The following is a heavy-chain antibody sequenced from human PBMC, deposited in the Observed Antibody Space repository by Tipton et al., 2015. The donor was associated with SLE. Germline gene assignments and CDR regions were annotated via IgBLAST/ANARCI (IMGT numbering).Heavy chain of an antibody. Sequence: QLVQSGAEVKKPGSSVKVSCKASGGTLSSYAVSWIRQAPGQGLEWMGGLIPFHRSANFAPKFQGRVTITADESTSTAYMELSKLRSEDTAMYCCASGVASTVSGNNYYYYGMDVWGQGASVTFSS. CDR1: GGTLSSYA. CDR3: ASGVASTVSGNNYYYYGMDV. V-gene: IGHV1-69*01. J-gene: IGHJ6*02. CDR2: LIPFHRSA. D-gene: IGHD1-26*01.